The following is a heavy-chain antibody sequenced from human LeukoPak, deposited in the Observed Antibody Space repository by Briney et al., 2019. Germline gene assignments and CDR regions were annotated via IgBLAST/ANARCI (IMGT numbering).Heavy chain of an antibody. Sequence: ESGPGLVKPSQTLSLTCTVSGGSISSGGYYWSWIRQHPGKGLEWIGYIYYTGSTYYNPSLKSRVTIPVATSKYQFSLKLSSVTAADTAVYYCVRHGLPFASRSYAFDIWGQGTMVTVSS. J-gene: IGHJ3*02. D-gene: IGHD3-10*01. CDR2: IYYTGST. CDR1: GGSISSGGYY. V-gene: IGHV4-31*03. CDR3: VRHGLPFASRSYAFDI.